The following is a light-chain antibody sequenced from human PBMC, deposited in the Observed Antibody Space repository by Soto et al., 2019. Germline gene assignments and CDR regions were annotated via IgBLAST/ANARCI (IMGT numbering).Light chain of an antibody. Sequence: DIVLTQSPLSLSVTPGEPASFSCRANQSLLHLNGNNYLDWYLQKPGQSPHLLIYLGSNRAYGVLDRFSGSGSATDFTLKISRVEADDVGVYYCMQALETPVTFGPGTKVDIK. V-gene: IGKV2-28*01. CDR3: MQALETPVT. CDR2: LGS. CDR1: QSLLHLNGNNY. J-gene: IGKJ3*01.